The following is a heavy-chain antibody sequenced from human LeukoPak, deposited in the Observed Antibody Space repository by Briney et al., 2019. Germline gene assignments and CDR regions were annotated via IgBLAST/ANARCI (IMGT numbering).Heavy chain of an antibody. Sequence: SETLSLTCTVSGGSISSYYWSWIRQPPGKGLEWIGSIYYSGSTYYNPSLKSRVTISVDTSKNQFSLKLSSVTAADTAVYYCARHRIIVVVPAAIPWFDPWGQGTLVTVSS. J-gene: IGHJ5*02. CDR2: IYYSGST. V-gene: IGHV4-59*05. CDR3: ARHRIIVVVPAAIPWFDP. CDR1: GGSISSYY. D-gene: IGHD2-2*01.